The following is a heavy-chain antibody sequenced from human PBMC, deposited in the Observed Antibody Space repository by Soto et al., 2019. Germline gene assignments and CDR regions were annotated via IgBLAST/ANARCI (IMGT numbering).Heavy chain of an antibody. CDR3: ARVVPGAEAWFGP. Sequence: ASVKVSCKTSGYTFSNYGITWVRQAPGQPLEWLGWISLYSDGTNYAQKFQGRVSMTTDTSTTTAYTELRSLRSDDTAVYYCARVVPGAEAWFGPWGQGTLVTVSS. D-gene: IGHD2-2*01. CDR1: GYTFSNYG. V-gene: IGHV1-18*01. J-gene: IGHJ5*02. CDR2: ISLYSDGT.